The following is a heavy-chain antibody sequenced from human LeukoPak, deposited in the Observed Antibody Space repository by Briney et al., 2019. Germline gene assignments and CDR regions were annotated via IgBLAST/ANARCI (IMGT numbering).Heavy chain of an antibody. CDR1: GFTFDDYA. Sequence: PGGSLRLSCAASGFTFDDYAMHWVRQAPGKGLEWVSGISWNSGSIGYADSVKGRFTISRDNSKNTLYLQMNSLRAEDTAVYYCAKEKRYSSSPDYFDYWGQGTLVTVSS. D-gene: IGHD6-6*01. V-gene: IGHV3-9*01. J-gene: IGHJ4*02. CDR2: ISWNSGSI. CDR3: AKEKRYSSSPDYFDY.